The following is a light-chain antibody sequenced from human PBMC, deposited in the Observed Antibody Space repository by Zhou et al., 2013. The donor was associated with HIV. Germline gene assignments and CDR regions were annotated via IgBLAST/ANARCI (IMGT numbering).Light chain of an antibody. V-gene: IGKV1-13*02. J-gene: IGKJ2*01. CDR3: QQANSFPYT. CDR1: HGINSA. Sequence: AIQLTQSPSSLSGSVGDRVTITCRTSHGINSALAWYQQKPGKAPKLLIYDAFNLQSGVPSRFSGSESGTDFTLTISSLQPEDFATYYCQQANSFPYTFGQGTKLEIK. CDR2: DAF.